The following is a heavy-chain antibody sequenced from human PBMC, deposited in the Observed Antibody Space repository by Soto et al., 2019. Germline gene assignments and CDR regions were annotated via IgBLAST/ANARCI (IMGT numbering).Heavy chain of an antibody. CDR1: GGFIRGSDYY. D-gene: IGHD3-10*01. Sequence: SETLSLTCTVSGGFIRGSDYYWGWIRQPPGKGLEWIGNIYYSGTADSYPSLKGRVTISVDTSKNQFSLKLNSMTAADTAVYYCARHNYGSGSTYFDYWGQGTLVTVSS. CDR3: ARHNYGSGSTYFDY. CDR2: IYYSGTA. J-gene: IGHJ4*02. V-gene: IGHV4-39*01.